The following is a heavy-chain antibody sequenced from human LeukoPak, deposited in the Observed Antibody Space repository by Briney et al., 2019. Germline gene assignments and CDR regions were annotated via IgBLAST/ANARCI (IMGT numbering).Heavy chain of an antibody. CDR3: VKAIRPFNSGNYYSCLDY. V-gene: IGHV3-23*01. CDR1: GFTLRSYA. J-gene: IGHJ4*01. D-gene: IGHD3-22*01. Sequence: GGSLRLSCEASGFTLRSYAMSWVRQTPGKGLEWVSTISDSAYYADSVKGRFTISRDNSKNTLHLQMNSLRAEDTALYYCVKAIRPFNSGNYYSCLDYWGQGALVTVSS. CDR2: ISDSA.